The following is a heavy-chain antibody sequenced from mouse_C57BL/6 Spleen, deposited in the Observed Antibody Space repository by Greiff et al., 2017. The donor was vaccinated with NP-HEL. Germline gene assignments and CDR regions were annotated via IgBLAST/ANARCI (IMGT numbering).Heavy chain of an antibody. CDR2: ISDGGSYT. D-gene: IGHD2-4*01. Sequence: DVMLVESGGGLVKPGGSLKLSCAASGFTFSSYAMSWVRQTPEKRLEWVATISDGGSYTYYPDNVKGRFTISRDNAKNNLYLQMSHLKSEDTAMYYCARGSYDYYWYFDVWGTGTTVTVAS. J-gene: IGHJ1*03. V-gene: IGHV5-4*03. CDR1: GFTFSSYA. CDR3: ARGSYDYYWYFDV.